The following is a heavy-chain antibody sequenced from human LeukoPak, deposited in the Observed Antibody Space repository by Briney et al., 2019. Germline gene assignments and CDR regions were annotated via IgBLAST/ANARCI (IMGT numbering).Heavy chain of an antibody. J-gene: IGHJ4*02. Sequence: PGGSLRLSCAASGFTFSSYSMNWVRQAPGKGLEWVSSISSSSSYIYYADSVKGRFTISRDNAKNSLYLQMNSLRAEDTAVYYCARGVTGATGPLGYWGQGTLVTVSS. D-gene: IGHD1-7*01. CDR3: ARGVTGATGPLGY. CDR1: GFTFSSYS. CDR2: ISSSSSYI. V-gene: IGHV3-21*01.